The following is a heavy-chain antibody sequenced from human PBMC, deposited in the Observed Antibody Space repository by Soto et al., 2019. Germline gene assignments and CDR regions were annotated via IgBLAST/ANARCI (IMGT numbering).Heavy chain of an antibody. CDR2: INPGKGNT. CDR3: TTMVRGRTFDM. J-gene: IGHJ3*02. D-gene: IGHD3-10*01. Sequence: QVQLVQSGAEVKKPGASVKVSCKTSGYRFGSYAIHWVRQAPGQRPEWMGWINPGKGNTKYAEKSQGRVTMTRDTSASTVYMEVSSLKSEDTAVYYCTTMVRGRTFDMWGQGTMVTVS. CDR1: GYRFGSYA. V-gene: IGHV1-3*01.